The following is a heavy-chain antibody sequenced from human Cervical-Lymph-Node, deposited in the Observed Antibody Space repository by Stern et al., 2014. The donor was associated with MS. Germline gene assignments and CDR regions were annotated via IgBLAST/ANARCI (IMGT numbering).Heavy chain of an antibody. D-gene: IGHD3-10*01. CDR1: GD. Sequence: VQLVESGADVKKPGSSVRVSCKASGDISWLRQAPGQGLEWMGGIIRPVGTAPYTQKFQGRLTITADKSTNTTYMELSSLRSDDTAVYYCATGAGDNWFDPWGQGTLVSVSS. CDR2: IIRPVGTA. J-gene: IGHJ5*02. CDR3: ATGAGDNWFDP. V-gene: IGHV1-69*06.